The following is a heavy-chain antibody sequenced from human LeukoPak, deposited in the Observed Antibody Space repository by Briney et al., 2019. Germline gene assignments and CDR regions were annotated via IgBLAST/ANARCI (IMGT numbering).Heavy chain of an antibody. CDR2: ISWDGGST. D-gene: IGHD3-22*01. V-gene: IGHV3-43D*03. CDR1: GFTFDDYA. J-gene: IGHJ4*02. CDR3: AKDSDSSGYLDY. Sequence: GGSLRLSCAASGFTFDDYAMHWVRQAPGKGLEWVSLISWDGGSTYYADSVKGRFTISRDNSKNSLYLQMNSLRAEDTALYYCAKDSDSSGYLDYWGQGTLVTVSS.